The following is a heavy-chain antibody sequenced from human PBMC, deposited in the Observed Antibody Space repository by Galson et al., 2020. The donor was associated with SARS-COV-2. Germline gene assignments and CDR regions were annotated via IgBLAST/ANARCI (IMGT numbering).Heavy chain of an antibody. V-gene: IGHV3-74*01. CDR2: IYSEGSST. Sequence: GGSLRLSCAVSGSTFSSYWMHWVRQAPGKGLVWVSRIYSEGSSTSYADSVKGRFTISGDNAKNTLYLQMNSLRAEDTAVYYCARGDMGNDYFDYWGQGTLVTVSS. J-gene: IGHJ4*02. CDR1: GSTFSSYW. D-gene: IGHD7-27*01. CDR3: ARGDMGNDYFDY.